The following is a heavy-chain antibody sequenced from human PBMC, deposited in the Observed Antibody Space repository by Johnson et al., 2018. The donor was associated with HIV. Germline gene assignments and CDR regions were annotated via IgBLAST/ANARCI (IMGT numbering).Heavy chain of an antibody. CDR1: GFTFSSYA. J-gene: IGHJ3*02. Sequence: VQLVESGGGLVQPGGSLRLSCAASGFTFSSYAMSWVRQAPGKGLEWVSAISGSGGSPYSADSVKGRFTNSHDNSKNTLYLQMNSLRAEDTAVYYCAKDRTAKYYYDSSGGDAFDIWGQGTMVTVSS. V-gene: IGHV3-23*04. CDR2: ISGSGGSP. D-gene: IGHD3-22*01. CDR3: AKDRTAKYYYDSSGGDAFDI.